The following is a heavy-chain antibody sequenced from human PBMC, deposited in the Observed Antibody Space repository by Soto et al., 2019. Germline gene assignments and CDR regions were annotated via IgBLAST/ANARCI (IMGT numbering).Heavy chain of an antibody. J-gene: IGHJ5*02. V-gene: IGHV3-21*01. D-gene: IGHD2-2*01. CDR3: ARGGGSFIVVVPAARNNNWFDH. CDR1: GVTFSSYS. CDR2: ISSSSSYI. Sequence: XGSLRLSCAAAGVTFSSYSMNWVRQAPGKGLEWVSSISSSSSYIYYADSVKGRFTISRDNAKNSLYLQMNSLRAEDTAVYYCARGGGSFIVVVPAARNNNWFDHWGQGTLVTVSS.